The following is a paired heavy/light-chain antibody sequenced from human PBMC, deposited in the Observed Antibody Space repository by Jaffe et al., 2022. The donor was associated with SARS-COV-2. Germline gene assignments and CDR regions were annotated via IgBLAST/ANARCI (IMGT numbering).Light chain of an antibody. CDR3: QQSYSTPRS. V-gene: IGKV1-39*01. J-gene: IGKJ1*01. Sequence: DIQMTQSPSSLSASVGDRVTITCRASQSISSYLNWYQQKPGKAPKLLIYAASSLQSGVPSRFSGSGSGTDFTLTISSLQPEDFATYYCQQSYSTPRSFGQGTKVEIK. CDR2: AAS. CDR1: QSISSY.
Heavy chain of an antibody. J-gene: IGHJ3*02. V-gene: IGHV1-18*01. D-gene: IGHD3-22*01. CDR2: ISAYNGNT. Sequence: QVQLVQSGAEVKKPGASVKVSCKASGYTFTSYGISWVRQAPGQGLEWMGWISAYNGNTNYAQKLQGRVTMTTDTSTSTAYMELRSLRSDDTAVYYCARESFLGRNYYDSSGYLQANAFDIWGQGTMVTVSS. CDR3: ARESFLGRNYYDSSGYLQANAFDI. CDR1: GYTFTSYG.